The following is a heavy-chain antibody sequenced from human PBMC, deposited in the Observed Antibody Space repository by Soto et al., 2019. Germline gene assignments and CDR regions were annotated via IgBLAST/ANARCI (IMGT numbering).Heavy chain of an antibody. V-gene: IGHV1-3*01. CDR3: ARDQWLERGSFDY. D-gene: IGHD6-19*01. J-gene: IGHJ4*02. CDR2: INAGNGNT. CDR1: GYTFTSYA. Sequence: GASVKVSCKASGYTFTSYAMHWVRQAPGQRLEWMGWINAGNGNTKYSQKFQGRVTITRDTSASTAYMELSSLRSEDTAVYYCARDQWLERGSFDYWGQGTLVTVSS.